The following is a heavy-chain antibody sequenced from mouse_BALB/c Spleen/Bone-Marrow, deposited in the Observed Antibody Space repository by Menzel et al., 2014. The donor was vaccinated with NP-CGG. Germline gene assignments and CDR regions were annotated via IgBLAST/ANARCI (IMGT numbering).Heavy chain of an antibody. D-gene: IGHD2-14*01. CDR2: IWTCGST. Sequence: VQRVESGPGLVAPSQSLSITCTVSGFSLTSNGVHWVRQHPGKGLEWLGVIWTCGSTTYNSALMSRLSISKDNSKSRVFLKMNSLQTDDTAMFYCARGVYYRFFDYLGQGPTLTVSS. CDR1: GFSLTSNG. CDR3: ARGVYYRFFDY. V-gene: IGHV2-9*02. J-gene: IGHJ2*01.